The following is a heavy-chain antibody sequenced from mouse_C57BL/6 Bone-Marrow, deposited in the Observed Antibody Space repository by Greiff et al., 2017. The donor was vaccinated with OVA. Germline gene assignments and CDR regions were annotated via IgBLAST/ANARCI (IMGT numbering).Heavy chain of an antibody. CDR1: GYTFTSYW. Sequence: QVQLQQSGAELVKPGASVKLSCKASGYTFTSYWMQWVKQRPGQGLEWIGEIDPSDSYTNYNQKFKGKATLTVDTSSSTAYMQLSSLTSEDSAVYYCARHYYGNPPMDYWGQGTSVTVSS. J-gene: IGHJ4*01. D-gene: IGHD2-1*01. V-gene: IGHV1-50*01. CDR3: ARHYYGNPPMDY. CDR2: IDPSDSYT.